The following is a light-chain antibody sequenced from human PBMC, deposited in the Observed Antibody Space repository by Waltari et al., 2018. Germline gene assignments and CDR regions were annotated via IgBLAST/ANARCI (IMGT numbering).Light chain of an antibody. CDR2: GAS. J-gene: IGKJ3*01. Sequence: EIVLTQSPGTLSLSPGERATLSCRASQSVSSNYLAWYQQRPGQAPRLLIYGASTRATGIPDRFSGSGSGTDFTLTISRLEPEDFAVYYCQQYGSSPHTFCPGTKVDIK. V-gene: IGKV3-20*01. CDR3: QQYGSSPHT. CDR1: QSVSSNY.